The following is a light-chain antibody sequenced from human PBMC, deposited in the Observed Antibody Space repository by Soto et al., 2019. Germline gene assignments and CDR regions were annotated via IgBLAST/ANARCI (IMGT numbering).Light chain of an antibody. CDR2: GAS. CDR1: QSVSSN. CDR3: QQYDNGPSGGT. V-gene: IGKV3-15*01. Sequence: EIVMTQSPATLSLSPGEGATLSCGASQSVSSNVAWYQQKPGQTPRLLIYGASTRATGIPARFSGSGSGSEFTLTISGLQSEDFAVYYCQQYDNGPSGGTFGQGTKVDI. J-gene: IGKJ1*01.